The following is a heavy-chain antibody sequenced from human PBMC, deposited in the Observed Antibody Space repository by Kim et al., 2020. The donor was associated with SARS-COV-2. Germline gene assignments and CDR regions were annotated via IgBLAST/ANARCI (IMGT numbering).Heavy chain of an antibody. CDR2: IKEDGSEK. J-gene: IGHJ4*02. V-gene: IGHV3-7*01. CDR3: ARGVSGYYDSSGYYYYFVY. Sequence: GGSLRLSCAASGFTFSSYRMSWVRQAPGKGLEWVANIKEDGSEKYYVDSVKGRFTISRDNAKNSLYLQMNSLRAEDTAVYYCARGVSGYYDSSGYYYYFVYWGQGTLVTVSS. D-gene: IGHD3-22*01. CDR1: GFTFSSYR.